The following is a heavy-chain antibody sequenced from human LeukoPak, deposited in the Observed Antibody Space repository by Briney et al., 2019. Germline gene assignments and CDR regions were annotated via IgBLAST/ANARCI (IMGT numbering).Heavy chain of an antibody. J-gene: IGHJ4*02. CDR2: IYHSGST. D-gene: IGHD3-10*01. CDR3: ARERRGVDY. V-gene: IGHV4-30-2*01. CDR1: GGSISSGGYY. Sequence: SETLSLTCTVSGGSISSGGYYWSWIRQPPGKGLEWIGYIYHSGSTYYNPSLKSRVTISVDRSKNQFSLKLSSVTAADTAVYYCARERRGVDYWGQGTLVTVSS.